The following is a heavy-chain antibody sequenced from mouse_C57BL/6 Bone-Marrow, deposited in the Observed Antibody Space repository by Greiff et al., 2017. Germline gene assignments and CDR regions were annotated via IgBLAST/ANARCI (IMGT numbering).Heavy chain of an antibody. V-gene: IGHV3-8*01. J-gene: IGHJ2*01. D-gene: IGHD1-1*01. Sequence: DVHLVESGPGLAKPSQTLSLTCSVTGYSITSDYWNWIRKFPGNKLEYMGYISYSGSTYYNPSLKSRISITRDTSKNQYYLQLNSVTTEDTATYYCARFITTVVAGFDYWGQGTTLTVSS. CDR1: GYSITSDY. CDR2: ISYSGST. CDR3: ARFITTVVAGFDY.